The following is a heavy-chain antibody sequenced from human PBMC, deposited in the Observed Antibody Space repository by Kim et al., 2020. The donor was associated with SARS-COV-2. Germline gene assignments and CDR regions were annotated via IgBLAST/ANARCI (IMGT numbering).Heavy chain of an antibody. CDR2: IDWDDDK. Sequence: SGPTLVNPTQTLTLTCTLSGFSLSTSGMCVSWIRQPPGKALEWLARIDWDDDKYYSRSLKTRLTISKDTSKNQVVLTMTNMDPVDTATYYCARKVADSGGYYVHFENWGLGTLDTVSS. D-gene: IGHD1-26*01. V-gene: IGHV2-70*11. CDR3: ARKVADSGGYYVHFEN. CDR1: GFSLSTSGMC. J-gene: IGHJ4*02.